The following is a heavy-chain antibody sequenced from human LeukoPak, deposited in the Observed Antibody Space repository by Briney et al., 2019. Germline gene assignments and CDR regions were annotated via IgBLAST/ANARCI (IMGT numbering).Heavy chain of an antibody. CDR3: AVATPLWYFDL. J-gene: IGHJ2*01. D-gene: IGHD2-15*01. CDR1: GYTFTSYG. Sequence: ASVKVSCKASGYTFTSYGISWVRQAPGQGLEWMGWISAYNGNTNYAQKLQGRVTMTTDTSTSTAYMELRSLRSDDTAVYYYAVATPLWYFDLWGRGTLVTVSS. CDR2: ISAYNGNT. V-gene: IGHV1-18*01.